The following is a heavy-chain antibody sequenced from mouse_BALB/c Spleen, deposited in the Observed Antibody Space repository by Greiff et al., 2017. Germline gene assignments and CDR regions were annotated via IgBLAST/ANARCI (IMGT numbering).Heavy chain of an antibody. CDR1: GFTFSDYG. Sequence: EVHLVESGGGLVQPGGSRKLSCAASGFTFSDYGMAWVRQAPGKGPEWVAFISNLAYSIYYADTVTGRFTISRENAKNTLYLEMSSLRSEDTAMYYCARSYYGSSWYFDVWGAGTTVTVSS. CDR3: ARSYYGSSWYFDV. CDR2: ISNLAYSI. D-gene: IGHD1-1*01. V-gene: IGHV5-15*02. J-gene: IGHJ1*01.